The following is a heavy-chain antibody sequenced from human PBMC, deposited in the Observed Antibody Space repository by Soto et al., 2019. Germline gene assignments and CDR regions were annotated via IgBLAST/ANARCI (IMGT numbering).Heavy chain of an antibody. Sequence: PGGSLRLSCAASGFTFSSYSMNWVRQAPGKGLEWVSYISSSSSTIYYADSVKGRFTISRDNAKNSLYLQMNSLRAEDTAVYYCAREGANVDTAMPIPYYGMDGWGQGTTVTVSS. D-gene: IGHD5-18*01. CDR3: AREGANVDTAMPIPYYGMDG. CDR1: GFTFSSYS. CDR2: ISSSSSTI. V-gene: IGHV3-48*01. J-gene: IGHJ6*02.